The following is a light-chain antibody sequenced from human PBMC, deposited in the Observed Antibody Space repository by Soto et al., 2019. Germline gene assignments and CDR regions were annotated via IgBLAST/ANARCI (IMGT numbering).Light chain of an antibody. Sequence: DIQMTQSPSSLSASVGDRVTITCRASQSISSYLNWYQQKPGKAPKLLIYAASSLQSGVPSRFSGSGSGTDFTLTISSLQPEDFAVYYCQQYNNWPPYTFGQGTRLEIK. J-gene: IGKJ5*01. CDR1: QSISSY. CDR3: QQYNNWPPYT. V-gene: IGKV1-39*01. CDR2: AAS.